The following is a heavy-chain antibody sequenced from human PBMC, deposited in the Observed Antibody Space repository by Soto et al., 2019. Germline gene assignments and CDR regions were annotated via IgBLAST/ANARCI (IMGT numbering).Heavy chain of an antibody. Sequence: SETLSLTCAVFGGSFSDHYWSWIRQPPGKVLEWIGEINHSSRTNYNPSLESRVAISVDTSKKQVSLTLSSVTAADTAIYYCARLLDINSWPLDFWGQGTLVNVSS. J-gene: IGHJ4*02. D-gene: IGHD1-26*01. CDR3: ARLLDINSWPLDF. CDR1: GGSFSDHY. V-gene: IGHV4-34*01. CDR2: INHSSRT.